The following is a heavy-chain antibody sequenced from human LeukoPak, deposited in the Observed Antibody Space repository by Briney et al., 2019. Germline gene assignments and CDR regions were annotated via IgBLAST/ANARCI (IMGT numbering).Heavy chain of an antibody. V-gene: IGHV3-23*01. J-gene: IGHJ4*02. CDR3: ARRYGGHPYDFDY. D-gene: IGHD5-24*01. Sequence: PGGSLRLSCAASGFTFSSFAMAWVRQAPGMGLEWVSNIIGSGTSTFYADSVKGRFTTSRDNSKNTLYLQMSNLRADDTAVYYCARRYGGHPYDFDYWGQGTLVTVSS. CDR2: IIGSGTST. CDR1: GFTFSSFA.